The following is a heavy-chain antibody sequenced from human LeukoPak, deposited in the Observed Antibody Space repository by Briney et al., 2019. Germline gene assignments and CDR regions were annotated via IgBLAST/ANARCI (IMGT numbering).Heavy chain of an antibody. V-gene: IGHV4-59*01. J-gene: IGHJ4*02. Sequence: SETLSLTCTVSGGSIGGYYWSWIRRPPGKGLEWIGYIYYSGNTKYNPSLKSRVSISVDTSQTQFSLKLTSVTAADTAVYYCARGVGGERVDYWGQGTLVTVSS. CDR2: IYYSGNT. CDR3: ARGVGGERVDY. D-gene: IGHD2-21*01. CDR1: GGSIGGYY.